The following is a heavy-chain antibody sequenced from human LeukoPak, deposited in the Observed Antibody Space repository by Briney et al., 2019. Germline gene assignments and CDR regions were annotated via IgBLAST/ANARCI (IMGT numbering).Heavy chain of an antibody. Sequence: ASVKGSCKASVYTFTSYDINWVRQATGQGLEWIGWMNPNSGNTGYAQKFQGRVTMTRNTSISTAYMEMSSLRSEDTAVYYCARGLRDSSGREYFQHWGQGTLITVSS. V-gene: IGHV1-8*02. CDR1: VYTFTSYD. J-gene: IGHJ1*01. D-gene: IGHD3-22*01. CDR2: MNPNSGNT. CDR3: ARGLRDSSGREYFQH.